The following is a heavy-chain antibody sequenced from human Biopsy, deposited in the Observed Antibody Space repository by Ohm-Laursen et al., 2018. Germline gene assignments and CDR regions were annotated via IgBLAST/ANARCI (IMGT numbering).Heavy chain of an antibody. CDR1: GGPSSNYA. V-gene: IGHV1-69*04. J-gene: IGHJ4*02. D-gene: IGHD3-3*01. CDR2: IVPILGHL. CDR3: AADADGYYTEFYY. Sequence: ASVKVSCKVSGGPSSNYAFSWVRQAPGQGLEWVGRIVPILGHLNYAQRFQGRVSITADKSTTYVYMELSRLTSGDTAVYYCAADADGYYTEFYYWGPGTLVTVSS.